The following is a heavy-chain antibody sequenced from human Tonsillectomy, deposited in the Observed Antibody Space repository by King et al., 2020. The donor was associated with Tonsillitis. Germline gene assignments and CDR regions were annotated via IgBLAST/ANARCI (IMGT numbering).Heavy chain of an antibody. D-gene: IGHD3-10*01. CDR1: GFTFSSYG. J-gene: IGHJ4*02. V-gene: IGHV3-33*08. CDR3: ARTSGITMVRGVSFDY. CDR2: IWYDGSNK. Sequence: VQLVESGGGVVQPGRSLRLSCAASGFTFSSYGMHWVRQAPGNGLEWVAVIWYDGSNKYYAESVKGRFTISRDNSKNTLYLQMNSLRAEDTAVYYCARTSGITMVRGVSFDYWGQGTLVTVSS.